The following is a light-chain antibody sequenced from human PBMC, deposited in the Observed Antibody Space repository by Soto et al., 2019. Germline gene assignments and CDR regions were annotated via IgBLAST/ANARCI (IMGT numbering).Light chain of an antibody. CDR1: QSVLYSSNNKNY. CDR3: QQYYSTPYT. J-gene: IGKJ2*01. Sequence: DIVMTQSPDSLAVSLGERATINCKSSQSVLYSSNNKNYLAWYQQKPGQPPKLLIYWASTRESGVPDRFSGSGSGTDFTLTISSXQAEDVAVYYCQQYYSTPYTFGQGTKVDIK. CDR2: WAS. V-gene: IGKV4-1*01.